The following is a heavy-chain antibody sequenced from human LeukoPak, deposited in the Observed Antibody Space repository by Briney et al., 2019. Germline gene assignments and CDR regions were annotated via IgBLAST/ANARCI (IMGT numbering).Heavy chain of an antibody. CDR2: IYYSGST. J-gene: IGHJ4*02. D-gene: IGHD3-10*01. CDR1: GGSISSYY. CDR3: ARAPALYYYGSGSIDY. V-gene: IGHV4-59*12. Sequence: SETLSLTCTVSGGSISSYYWSWIRQPPGKGLEWIGYIYYSGSTNYNPSLKGRVTISVDTSKNQFSLKLSSVTAADTAVYYCARAPALYYYGSGSIDYWDQGTLVTVSS.